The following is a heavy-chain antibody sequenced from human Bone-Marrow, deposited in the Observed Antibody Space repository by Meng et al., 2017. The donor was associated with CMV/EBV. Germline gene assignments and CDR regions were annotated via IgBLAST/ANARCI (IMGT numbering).Heavy chain of an antibody. D-gene: IGHD2-2*01. CDR2: ISGSGGST. Sequence: GGSLRLSCAASGFTFSSYAMSWVRQAPGKGLEWVSAISGSGGSTYYADSVKGRFTISRDNSKNTLYLQMNSLRAEDTAVYYCARDYLVVVPAAIHSVYYYYYYGMDVWGQGTTVTVSS. V-gene: IGHV3-23*01. CDR1: GFTFSSYA. CDR3: ARDYLVVVPAAIHSVYYYYYYGMDV. J-gene: IGHJ6*02.